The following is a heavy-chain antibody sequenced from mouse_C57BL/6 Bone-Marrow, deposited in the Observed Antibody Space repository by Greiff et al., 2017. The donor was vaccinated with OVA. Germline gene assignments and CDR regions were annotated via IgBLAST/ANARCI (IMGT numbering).Heavy chain of an antibody. V-gene: IGHV5-6*01. Sequence: EVKLMESGGDLVKPGGSLKLSCAASGFTFSSYGMSWVRQTPDKRLEWVATISSGGSYTYYPDSVKGRFTISRDNAKNTLYLQMSSLKSEDTAMYYCARKGIAYWGQGTLVTVSA. CDR3: ARKGIAY. J-gene: IGHJ3*01. CDR1: GFTFSSYG. CDR2: ISSGGSYT.